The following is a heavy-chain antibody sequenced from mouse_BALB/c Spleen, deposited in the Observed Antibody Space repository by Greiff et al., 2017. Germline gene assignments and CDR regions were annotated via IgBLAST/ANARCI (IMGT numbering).Heavy chain of an antibody. CDR2: IRNKANGYTT. CDR3: APTVYAMDY. J-gene: IGHJ4*01. D-gene: IGHD1-1*01. V-gene: IGHV7-3*02. Sequence: EVQLVESGGGLVQPGGSLRLSCATSGFTFTDYYMSWVRQPPGKALEWLGFIRNKANGYTTEYSASVKGRFTISRDNSQSILYLQMNTLRAEDSATYYCAPTVYAMDYWGQGTSVTVSS. CDR1: GFTFTDYY.